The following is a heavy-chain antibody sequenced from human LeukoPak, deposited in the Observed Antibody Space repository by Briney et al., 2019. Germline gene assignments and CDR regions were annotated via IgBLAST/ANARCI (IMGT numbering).Heavy chain of an antibody. D-gene: IGHD2-2*01. CDR3: AKRSAYCSSTSCPGPYYYYMDV. CDR1: GFTFSSYA. Sequence: GGSLRLSCAASGFTFSSYAMSWVRQAPGKGLEWVSAISGSGGSTYYADSVKGRFTISRDNSKNTLYLQMNSLRAEDTAVYYCAKRSAYCSSTSCPGPYYYYMDVWGKGTTVTVSS. J-gene: IGHJ6*03. CDR2: ISGSGGST. V-gene: IGHV3-23*01.